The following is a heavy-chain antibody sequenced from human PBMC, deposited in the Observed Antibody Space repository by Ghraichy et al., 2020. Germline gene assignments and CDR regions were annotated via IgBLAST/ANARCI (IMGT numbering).Heavy chain of an antibody. J-gene: IGHJ4*02. CDR3: ARDDVY. Sequence: LTCVGSGFTLSGYSMNWVRQSPGKGLEWVAYITSSSRTISYADSVKGRFTISRDNSKNTLYLQMNSLRAEDTAVYYCARDDVYWGQGTLVTVSS. V-gene: IGHV3-48*01. CDR1: GFTLSGYS. CDR2: ITSSSRTI.